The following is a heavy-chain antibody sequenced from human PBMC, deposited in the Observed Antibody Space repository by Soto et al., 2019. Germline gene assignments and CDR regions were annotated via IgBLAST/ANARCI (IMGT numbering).Heavy chain of an antibody. CDR1: GASISDYY. CDR2: VFYSGTT. D-gene: IGHD7-27*01. J-gene: IGHJ4*02. CDR3: ARGPSGDKIDY. Sequence: TSETLSLTCSVSGASISDYYWTWIRQPPGKGLEWIGYVFYSGTTFYNPSLKSRVTMSMDTSKKQFSLKLSSVSAADTAVYYCARGPSGDKIDYWGQGIQVTVSS. V-gene: IGHV4-59*08.